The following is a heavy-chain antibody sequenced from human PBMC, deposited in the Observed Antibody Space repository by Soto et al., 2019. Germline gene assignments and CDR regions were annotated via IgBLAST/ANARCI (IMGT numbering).Heavy chain of an antibody. CDR3: ARERSIVVVPAAIGY. CDR1: GFTFSSYS. Sequence: EVQLVESGGGLVKPGGSLRLSCAASGFTFSSYSMNWVRQAPGKGLEWVSSISSSSSYIYYADSVKGRFTISRDNAKNSLYLQMNSLRAEDTAVYYCARERSIVVVPAAIGYWGPGTLVTVSS. D-gene: IGHD2-2*01. J-gene: IGHJ4*02. CDR2: ISSSSSYI. V-gene: IGHV3-21*01.